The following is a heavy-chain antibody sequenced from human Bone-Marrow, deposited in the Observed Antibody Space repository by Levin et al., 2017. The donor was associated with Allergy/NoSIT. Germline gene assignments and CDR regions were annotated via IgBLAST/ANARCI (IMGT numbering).Heavy chain of an antibody. D-gene: IGHD3-22*01. CDR1: GGTFSSYA. V-gene: IGHV1-69*13. CDR2: IIPIFGTA. CDR3: AILSRLTYYYDSSGVDFDY. J-gene: IGHJ4*02. Sequence: SVKVSCKASGGTFSSYAISWVRQAPGQGLEWMGGIIPIFGTANYAQKFQGRVTITADESTSTAYMELSSLRSEDTAVYYCAILSRLTYYYDSSGVDFDYWGQGTLVTVSS.